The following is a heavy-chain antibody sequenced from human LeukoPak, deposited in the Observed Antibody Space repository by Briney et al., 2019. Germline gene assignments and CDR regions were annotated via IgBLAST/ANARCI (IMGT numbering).Heavy chain of an antibody. Sequence: ASVKVSCKASGYTFAGYYMHWVRQAPGQGLEWMGWINPNSGGTNYAQKFQGRVTMTRDTSISTAYMELSRLRSDDTAVYNCARDDDSSGYLSWQRFDPWGQGTLVTVSS. CDR3: ARDDDSSGYLSWQRFDP. CDR1: GYTFAGYY. V-gene: IGHV1-2*02. J-gene: IGHJ5*02. D-gene: IGHD3-22*01. CDR2: INPNSGGT.